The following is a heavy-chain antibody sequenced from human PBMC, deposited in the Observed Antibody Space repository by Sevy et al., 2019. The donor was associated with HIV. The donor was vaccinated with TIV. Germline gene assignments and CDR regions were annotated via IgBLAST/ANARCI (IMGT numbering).Heavy chain of an antibody. CDR3: ATSRYCSGGSCYGADYYYGMDV. CDR2: IRYDGSNK. CDR1: GFTFSSYG. D-gene: IGHD2-15*01. J-gene: IGHJ6*02. Sequence: GGSLRLSCAASGFTFSSYGMHWVRQAPGKGLEWVAFIRYDGSNKYYADSVKGRFTISRDNSKNTLYLQMNSLRAEDTDVYYCATSRYCSGGSCYGADYYYGMDVWGQGTTVTVSS. V-gene: IGHV3-30*02.